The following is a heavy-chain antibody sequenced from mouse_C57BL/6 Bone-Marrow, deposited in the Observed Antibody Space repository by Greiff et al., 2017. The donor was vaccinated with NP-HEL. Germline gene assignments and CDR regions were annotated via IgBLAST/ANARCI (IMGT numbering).Heavy chain of an antibody. CDR3: TKIYYDYDGYYFDY. CDR1: GFTFSSYA. Sequence: EVQVVESGEGLVKPGGSLKLSCAASGFTFSSYAMSWVRQTPEKRLEWVAYISSGGDYTYYADTVKGRFTISRDNARNTLYLQMSSLKAEDTAMYYCTKIYYDYDGYYFDYWGQGTTLTVSS. D-gene: IGHD2-4*01. V-gene: IGHV5-9-1*02. CDR2: ISSGGDYT. J-gene: IGHJ2*01.